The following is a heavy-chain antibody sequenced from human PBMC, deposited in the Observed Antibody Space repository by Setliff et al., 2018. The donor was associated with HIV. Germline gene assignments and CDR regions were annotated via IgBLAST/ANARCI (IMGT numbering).Heavy chain of an antibody. CDR3: ARGAIAVAGISYYYYGMDV. CDR2: IYTSGST. Sequence: PSETLSLTCAVYGGSFSGYFWSWIRQPPGKGLEWIGHIYTSGSTNYNPSLKSRVTISVDTSKNQFSLKLSSVTAADTAVYYCARGAIAVAGISYYYYGMDVWGQGTTVTVSS. CDR1: GGSFSGYF. J-gene: IGHJ6*02. V-gene: IGHV4-34*01. D-gene: IGHD6-19*01.